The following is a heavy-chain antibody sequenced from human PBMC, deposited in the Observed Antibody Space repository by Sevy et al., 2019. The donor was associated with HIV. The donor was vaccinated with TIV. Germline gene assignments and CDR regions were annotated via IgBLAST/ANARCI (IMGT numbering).Heavy chain of an antibody. V-gene: IGHV3-23*01. CDR2: ISGSGGST. J-gene: IGHJ4*02. Sequence: GGSLRLSCAASGFTFSSYAMSWVRQAPGKGLEWVSAISGSGGSTYYADSVKGRFTISRDNSKNTLYLQMNSLRAEDTAVYYCAKDARRSFGITMVRGVIAYYFDYRGQGTLVTVSS. CDR3: AKDARRSFGITMVRGVIAYYFDY. CDR1: GFTFSSYA. D-gene: IGHD3-10*01.